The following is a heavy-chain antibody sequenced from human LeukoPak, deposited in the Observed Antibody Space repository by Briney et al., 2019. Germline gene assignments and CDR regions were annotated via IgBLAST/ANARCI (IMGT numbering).Heavy chain of an antibody. J-gene: IGHJ4*02. D-gene: IGHD6-13*01. CDR1: GDSISTCC. CDR3: ARQSDKAAGGTFAFDY. CDR2: INTSGST. Sequence: SETLSLTCPVSGDSISTCCWSWIRQPAGKGLEWIGRINTSGSTNYNPPLKSRVTMSVDTSKNQFSLKLSSVTAADTAVYYCARQSDKAAGGTFAFDYWGQGALVTVS. V-gene: IGHV4-4*07.